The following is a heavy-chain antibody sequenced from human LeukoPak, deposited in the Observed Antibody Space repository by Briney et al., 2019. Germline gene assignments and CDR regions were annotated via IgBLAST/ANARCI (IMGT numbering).Heavy chain of an antibody. CDR2: IYYSGST. D-gene: IGHD1-26*01. CDR3: ARAVGAAFDI. CDR1: GGSISSYY. V-gene: IGHV4-59*01. Sequence: PSETLSLTCSVSGGSISSYYWSWIRQPPGKGLEWIGYIYYSGSTNYNPSLKSRVTISVDTSENQFSLKLSSVTAADTAVYYCARAVGAAFDIWGQGTMVTVSS. J-gene: IGHJ3*02.